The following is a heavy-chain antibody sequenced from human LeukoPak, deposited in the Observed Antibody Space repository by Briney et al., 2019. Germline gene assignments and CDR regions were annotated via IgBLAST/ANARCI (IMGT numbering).Heavy chain of an antibody. Sequence: GRSLRLSCAASGFTFSSYAMHWVRQAPGKGLEWMAVISYDGSNKYYADSVKGRFTISRDNSKNTLYLQMNSLRAEDTAVYYCARAVDTAMVTKGFDYWGQGTLVTVSS. V-gene: IGHV3-30*04. CDR3: ARAVDTAMVTKGFDY. D-gene: IGHD5-18*01. J-gene: IGHJ4*02. CDR2: ISYDGSNK. CDR1: GFTFSSYA.